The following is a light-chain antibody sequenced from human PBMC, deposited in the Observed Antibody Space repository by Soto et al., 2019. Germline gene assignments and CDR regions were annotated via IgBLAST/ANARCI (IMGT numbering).Light chain of an antibody. J-gene: IGLJ2*01. CDR3: QSYDSGLSEMV. Sequence: QSVLTKPPSVSGAPGQWVTISCTGSSTNIGAGYDVPWYQQLPGTVPKLLIYRNHKRPSGVSDRFSGSPSATSASPAITGLLAEDEADYYCQSYDSGLSEMVFGGGTKLTVL. V-gene: IGLV1-40*01. CDR2: RNH. CDR1: STNIGAGYD.